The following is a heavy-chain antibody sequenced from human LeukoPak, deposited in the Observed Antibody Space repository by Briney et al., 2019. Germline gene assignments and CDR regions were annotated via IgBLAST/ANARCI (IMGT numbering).Heavy chain of an antibody. J-gene: IGHJ5*02. CDR3: ARDYYDSSGCPFDP. Sequence: GASVKVSCKASGYTFTSYGISWVRQAPGQGLEWMGWIIAYNGNTNYAQKLQGRVTMTTDTSTSTAYMELRSLRSDDTAVYYCARDYYDSSGCPFDPWGQGTLVTVSS. V-gene: IGHV1-18*01. D-gene: IGHD3-22*01. CDR2: IIAYNGNT. CDR1: GYTFTSYG.